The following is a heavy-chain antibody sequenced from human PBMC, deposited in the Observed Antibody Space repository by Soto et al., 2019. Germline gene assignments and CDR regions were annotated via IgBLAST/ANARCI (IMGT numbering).Heavy chain of an antibody. CDR3: ARHAYSSGWADY. CDR2: TYYSGST. V-gene: IGHV4-39*01. Sequence: QLQLQESGPGLVKPSETLSLTCTVSGGSISSSSYYWGWIRQPPGKGLESIGSTYYSGSTYYNPSLKSRVTISVDTSKNQFSLKLRSVTAADTAVYYCARHAYSSGWADYWGQGTLVTVSS. D-gene: IGHD6-19*01. CDR1: GGSISSSSYY. J-gene: IGHJ4*02.